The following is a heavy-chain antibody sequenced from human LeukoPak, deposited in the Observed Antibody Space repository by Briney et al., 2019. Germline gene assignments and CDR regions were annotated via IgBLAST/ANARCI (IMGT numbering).Heavy chain of an antibody. J-gene: IGHJ4*02. D-gene: IGHD5-24*01. CDR3: ARAVGMATYYDY. Sequence: GGSLRLSCAASGFTFSSYAMHWVRQAPGKGLEYVSAISSNGGSTCYANSVKGRFTISRDNSKNTLYLQMGSLRAEDMAVYYCARAVGMATYYDYWGQGTLVTVPS. V-gene: IGHV3-64*01. CDR1: GFTFSSYA. CDR2: ISSNGGST.